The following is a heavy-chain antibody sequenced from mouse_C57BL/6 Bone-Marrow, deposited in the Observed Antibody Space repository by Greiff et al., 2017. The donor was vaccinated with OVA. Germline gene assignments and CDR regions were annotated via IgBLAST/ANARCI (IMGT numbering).Heavy chain of an antibody. Sequence: QVQLQQSGAELVMPGASVKLSCKASGYTFTSYWMHWVKQRPGQGLEWIGEIDPSDSYTNYNQKFKGKSTLTVDKSSSTAYMQLSSLTSEDSAVYYCARRVTTRERDYYAMDYWGQGTSVTVSS. D-gene: IGHD2-2*01. CDR1: GYTFTSYW. CDR3: ARRVTTRERDYYAMDY. CDR2: IDPSDSYT. V-gene: IGHV1-69*01. J-gene: IGHJ4*01.